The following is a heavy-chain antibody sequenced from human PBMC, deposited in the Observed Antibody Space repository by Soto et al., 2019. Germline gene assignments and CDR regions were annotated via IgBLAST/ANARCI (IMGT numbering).Heavy chain of an antibody. CDR2: IWYDGSNK. CDR3: AREDSSSGWYRY. J-gene: IGHJ4*02. V-gene: IGHV3-33*01. CDR1: GFTFSSYG. Sequence: GGSLRLSCTASGFTFSSYGMHWVRQAPGKGLEWVAVIWYDGSNKYYADSVKGRFTISRDNSKNTLDLQMNSLRAEDTAVYYCAREDSSSGWYRYWGQGTLVTVSS. D-gene: IGHD6-19*01.